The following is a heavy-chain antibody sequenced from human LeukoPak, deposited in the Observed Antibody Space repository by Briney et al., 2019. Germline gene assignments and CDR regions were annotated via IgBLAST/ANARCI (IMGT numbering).Heavy chain of an antibody. J-gene: IGHJ5*02. D-gene: IGHD2-2*01. V-gene: IGHV4-4*09. CDR3: ARGGYCSSTSCYSWFDP. CDR1: GGSISSYY. CDR2: IYTSGST. Sequence: SETLSLTCTVSGGSISSYYWSWIRQPPGKGLEWIWYIYTSGSTNYNPSLKSRVTISVDTSKNQFSLKLSSVTAADTAVYYCARGGYCSSTSCYSWFDPWGQGTLVAVSS.